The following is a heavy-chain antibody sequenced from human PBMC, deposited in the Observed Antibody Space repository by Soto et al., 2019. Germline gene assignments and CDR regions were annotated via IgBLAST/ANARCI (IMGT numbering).Heavy chain of an antibody. Sequence: VASVKVSCKASGYTFTSYGISWVRQAPGQGLEWMGWISAYNGNTNYAQKLQGRVTMTTDTSTSTAYMELRSLRSDDTAVYYCARDVEYQLHFYYYYGMDVWGQGTTVTVSS. CDR2: ISAYNGNT. J-gene: IGHJ6*02. V-gene: IGHV1-18*01. D-gene: IGHD2-2*01. CDR3: ARDVEYQLHFYYYYGMDV. CDR1: GYTFTSYG.